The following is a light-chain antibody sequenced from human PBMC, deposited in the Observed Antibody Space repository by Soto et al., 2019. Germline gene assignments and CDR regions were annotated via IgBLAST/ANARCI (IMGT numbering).Light chain of an antibody. V-gene: IGLV1-40*01. CDR2: GNS. J-gene: IGLJ2*01. CDR1: SSNIGAGYD. Sequence: HFMLTQPPSVSGSPGQRVTISCTGSSSNIGAGYDVHWYQQLPGTAPKLLIYGNSNRPSGVPDRFSGSKSGTSASLAITGLQAEDEADYYCQSYDSSLSGVVFGGGTKVTVL. CDR3: QSYDSSLSGVV.